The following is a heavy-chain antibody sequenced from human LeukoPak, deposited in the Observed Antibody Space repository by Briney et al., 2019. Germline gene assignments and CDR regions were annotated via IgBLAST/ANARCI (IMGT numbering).Heavy chain of an antibody. CDR3: ARGYYDSSGYLFDY. D-gene: IGHD3-22*01. CDR1: GFTFSSYA. J-gene: IGHJ4*02. V-gene: IGHV3-30*04. Sequence: PGGSLRLSCAASGFTFSSYAMHWVRQAPGKGLERVAVISYDGSNKYYADSVKGRFTISRDNSKNTLYLQMNSLRAEDTAVYYCARGYYDSSGYLFDYWGQGTLVTVSS. CDR2: ISYDGSNK.